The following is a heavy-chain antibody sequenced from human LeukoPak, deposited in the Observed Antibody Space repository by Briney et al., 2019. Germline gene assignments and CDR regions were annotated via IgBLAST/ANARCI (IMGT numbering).Heavy chain of an antibody. CDR3: ARFYYDFWSGYLASFGMDV. D-gene: IGHD3-3*01. J-gene: IGHJ6*02. Sequence: SETLSLTCTVSGGSISSYYWSWIRQPPGKGLEWIGYIYYSGSTNYNPSLKSRVTISVDTSKNQFSLKLSSVTAADTAVYYCARFYYDFWSGYLASFGMDVWGQGTTVTVSS. CDR1: GGSISSYY. V-gene: IGHV4-59*12. CDR2: IYYSGST.